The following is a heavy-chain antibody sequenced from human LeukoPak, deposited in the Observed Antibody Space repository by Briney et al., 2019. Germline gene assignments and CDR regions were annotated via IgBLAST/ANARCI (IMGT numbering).Heavy chain of an antibody. V-gene: IGHV3-23*01. CDR1: GFTFSSYA. CDR2: ISGSGGST. D-gene: IGHD6-6*01. Sequence: GGSLRLSCAASGFTFSSYAMSWVRQAPGKGLEWVSAISGSGGSTYYADSVKGRLTISRDNSKNTLYLQMNSLRAEDTAVYYCAKAGDSSSRYYYYYYMDVWGKGTTVTVSS. CDR3: AKAGDSSSRYYYYYYMDV. J-gene: IGHJ6*03.